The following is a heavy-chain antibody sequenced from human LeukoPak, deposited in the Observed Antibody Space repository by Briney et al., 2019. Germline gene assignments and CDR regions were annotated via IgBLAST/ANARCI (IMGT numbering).Heavy chain of an antibody. J-gene: IGHJ4*02. CDR1: GGSISSYY. D-gene: IGHD3-10*01. CDR2: IYTSGST. CDR3: ARTETYYYGSGSYRDY. V-gene: IGHV4-4*07. Sequence: PSETLSLTCTVSGGSISSYYWSWIRQPAGKGLEWIGRIYTSGSTNYNPSLKSRVTMSGDTSKNQFSLKLSSVTAADTAVYYCARTETYYYGSGSYRDYWGQGTLVTVSS.